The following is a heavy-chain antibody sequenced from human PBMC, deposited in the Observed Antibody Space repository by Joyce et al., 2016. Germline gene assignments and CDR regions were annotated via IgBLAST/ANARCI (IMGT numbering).Heavy chain of an antibody. D-gene: IGHD1-1*01. Sequence: EVQLVESGGGLVQLGGSLRLSCEGSGFTFSDHFIDWVRQAPGKGLEWVARSRNRADSTEYAASVKGRFTISGDDPKNTLYLQMNRLEIEDTAVYFCARSTWNSGFDYWGQGTLVTVSS. CDR3: ARSTWNSGFDY. CDR1: GFTFSDHF. CDR2: SRNRADST. V-gene: IGHV3-72*01. J-gene: IGHJ4*02.